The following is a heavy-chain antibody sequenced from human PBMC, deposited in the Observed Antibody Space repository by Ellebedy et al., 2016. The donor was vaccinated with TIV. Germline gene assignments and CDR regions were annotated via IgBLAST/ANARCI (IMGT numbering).Heavy chain of an antibody. Sequence: ASVKVSCXASGYTFTSCAMHWVRQAPGQRLEWMGWINAGNGNTKYSQKFQGRVTITRDTSASTAYMELSSLRSEDTAVYYCAREVVVITTGWFDPWGQGTLVTVSS. D-gene: IGHD3-22*01. CDR1: GYTFTSCA. J-gene: IGHJ5*02. CDR3: AREVVVITTGWFDP. CDR2: INAGNGNT. V-gene: IGHV1-3*01.